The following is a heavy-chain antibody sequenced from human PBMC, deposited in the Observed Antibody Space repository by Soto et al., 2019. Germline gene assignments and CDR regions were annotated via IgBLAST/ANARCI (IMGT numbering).Heavy chain of an antibody. D-gene: IGHD4-17*01. J-gene: IGHJ4*02. CDR3: AKDLPYQKKTVTTPPDY. V-gene: IGHV3-30*18. CDR2: ISYDENDD. CDR1: GFTFRNYG. Sequence: QVQLVESGGGVVQPGRSLRLSCVASGFTFRNYGFHWVRQAPGKGLEWVAAISYDENDDYYADSVRGRLTISRDNSKNTLYLQMNSLRPEDTAVYYCAKDLPYQKKTVTTPPDYWGQGTLVTVSP.